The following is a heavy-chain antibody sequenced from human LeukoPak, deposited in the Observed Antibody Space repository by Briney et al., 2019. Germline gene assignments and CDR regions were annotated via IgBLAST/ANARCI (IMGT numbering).Heavy chain of an antibody. CDR3: ARGPPDGSGSYYPGAD. J-gene: IGHJ4*02. CDR1: GFTFSSYW. D-gene: IGHD3-10*01. V-gene: IGHV3-74*01. CDR2: INSHGSST. Sequence: PGGSLRLSCAASGFTFSSYWMHWVRQVPGKGLMWVSRINSHGSSTSYADSVKGRFTISRDNAKNTLYLQMNSLRVEDTAVYYCARGPPDGSGSYYPGADWGQGTLVTVSS.